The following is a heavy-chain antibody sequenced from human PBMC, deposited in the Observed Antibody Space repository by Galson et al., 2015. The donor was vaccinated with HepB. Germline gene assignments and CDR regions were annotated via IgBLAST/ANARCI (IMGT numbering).Heavy chain of an antibody. CDR1: GFTFSSYS. V-gene: IGHV3-48*04. D-gene: IGHD2-15*01. CDR2: ISSSSSTI. Sequence: SLRLSCAASGFTFSSYSMNWVRQAPGKGLEWVSYISSSSSTIYYADSVKGRFTISRDNAKNSLYLQMNSLRAEDTAVYYCARDHLNLRRGYCSGGSCSDGYFDLWGRGTLVTVSS. J-gene: IGHJ2*01. CDR3: ARDHLNLRRGYCSGGSCSDGYFDL.